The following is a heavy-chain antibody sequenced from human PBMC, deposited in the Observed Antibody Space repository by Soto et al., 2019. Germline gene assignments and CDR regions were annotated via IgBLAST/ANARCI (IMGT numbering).Heavy chain of an antibody. CDR1: GFTFSSYD. Sequence: LRLSCSASGFTFSSYDMHWVRQGTGKGLEWVSAIGTTGDTYYAGSVKGRFTISRENAKNSLYLQMNSLRAGDTAIYFCARAIGPTLFDYWGQGTLVTVSS. D-gene: IGHD3-22*01. J-gene: IGHJ4*02. CDR2: IGTTGDT. V-gene: IGHV3-13*04. CDR3: ARAIGPTLFDY.